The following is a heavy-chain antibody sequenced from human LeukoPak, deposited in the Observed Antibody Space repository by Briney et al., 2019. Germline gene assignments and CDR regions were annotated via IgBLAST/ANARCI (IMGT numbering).Heavy chain of an antibody. J-gene: IGHJ4*02. D-gene: IGHD4-17*01. CDR1: GGSFSGYY. Sequence: SETLSLTCAVYGGSFSGYYSSWIRQPPGKGLEWIGEINHSGSTNYSPSLESRVTISVDTSKNQFSLKLSSVTAADTAVYYCARGDYGHYPDYFDYWGQGTLVTVSS. V-gene: IGHV4-34*01. CDR2: INHSGST. CDR3: ARGDYGHYPDYFDY.